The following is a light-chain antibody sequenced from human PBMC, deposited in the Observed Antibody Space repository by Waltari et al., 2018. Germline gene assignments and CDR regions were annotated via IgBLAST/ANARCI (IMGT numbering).Light chain of an antibody. Sequence: QSALTQPASVSGSPGQSITISCTGTSSDVGGYDYVSWYQQHPGKAPKLLIYDVTKRPSGVSNRFSGSKSANTASLTISGLQAEDEADYYCFSYRRSSTWVFGGGTTLTVL. CDR2: DVT. CDR3: FSYRRSSTWV. CDR1: SSDVGGYDY. J-gene: IGLJ3*02. V-gene: IGLV2-14*03.